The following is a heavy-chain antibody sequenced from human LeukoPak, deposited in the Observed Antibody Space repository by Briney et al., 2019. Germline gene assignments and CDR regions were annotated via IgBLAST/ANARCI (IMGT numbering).Heavy chain of an antibody. J-gene: IGHJ3*02. CDR1: GYTFNSYY. V-gene: IGHV1-2*02. D-gene: IGHD2-21*02. CDR2: INPNSGDT. CDR3: ASIVVVTARYAFDI. Sequence: ASVKVSCKASGYTFNSYYMHWVRQAPGQGLEWMGWINPNSGDTNYAQKFQGRVTMTRDTSISTAYMELSRLRSDDTAVYYCASIVVVTARYAFDIWGQGTMVTVSP.